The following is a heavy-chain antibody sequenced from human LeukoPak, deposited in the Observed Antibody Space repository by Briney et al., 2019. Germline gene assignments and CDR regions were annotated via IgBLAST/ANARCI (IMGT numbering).Heavy chain of an antibody. CDR1: GGSISSYY. CDR2: IYTSGST. D-gene: IGHD2-2*01. V-gene: IGHV4-4*07. Sequence: SETLSLTCTVSGGSISSYYWSWIRQPAGKGLEWIGRIYTSGSTSYNPSLKSRVTISVDRSKNQFSLKVRSVTAADTAVYFCARADSYYCRSTTCTGHYFDNWGQGTLVTVSS. CDR3: ARADSYYCRSTTCTGHYFDN. J-gene: IGHJ4*02.